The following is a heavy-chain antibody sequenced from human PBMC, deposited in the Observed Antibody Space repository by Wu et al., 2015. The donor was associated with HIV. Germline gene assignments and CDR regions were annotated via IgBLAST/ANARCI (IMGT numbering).Heavy chain of an antibody. CDR2: IIPIFGTA. V-gene: IGHV1-69*05. Sequence: QVQLVQSGAEVKKPGSSVKVSCKASGGTFSSYAISWVRQAPGQGLEWMGGIIPIFGTANYAQKFQGRVTITTDESMSTAYMELSSLRSEDTAVYYCAFGQAATISDYYYMDVWGKGDHNHRLF. J-gene: IGHJ6*03. D-gene: IGHD5-12*01. CDR3: AFGQAATISDYYYMDV. CDR1: GGTFSSYA.